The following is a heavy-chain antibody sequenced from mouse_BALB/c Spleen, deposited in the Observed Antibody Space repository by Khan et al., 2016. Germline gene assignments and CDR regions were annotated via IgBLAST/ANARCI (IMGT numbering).Heavy chain of an antibody. J-gene: IGHJ3*01. CDR1: GYSFTNYG. D-gene: IGHD2-4*01. CDR3: ARWGYDYAWFAY. Sequence: QIQLVQSGPELKKPGETVKISCKASGYSFTNYGMNWVKQAPGKGLKWMGWIDTNTGEPTYAEEFKGRFAFSLETSAITAYLQINNLQNADTATYFCARWGYDYAWFAYWGQGTLVTVSA. CDR2: IDTNTGEP. V-gene: IGHV9-3*02.